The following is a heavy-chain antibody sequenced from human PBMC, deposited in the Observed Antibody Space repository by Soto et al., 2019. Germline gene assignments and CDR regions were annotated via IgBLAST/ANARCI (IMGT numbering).Heavy chain of an antibody. CDR3: ATNIIAVAGPFDY. CDR1: GGSFSGYY. CDR2: ISRSGST. D-gene: IGHD6-19*01. V-gene: IGHV4-34*01. J-gene: IGHJ4*02. Sequence: PSETLSLTCAVYGGSFSGYYWTWIRQPPGKGLEWIGEISRSGSTNYNPSLKSRVTISVGTSENQFSLKLSSVTAADTAVYYCATNIIAVAGPFDYWGQGTLVTVSS.